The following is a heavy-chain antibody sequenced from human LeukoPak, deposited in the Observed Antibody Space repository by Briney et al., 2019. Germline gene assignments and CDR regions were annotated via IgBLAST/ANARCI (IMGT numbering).Heavy chain of an antibody. D-gene: IGHD6-13*01. J-gene: IGHJ4*02. V-gene: IGHV3-23*01. Sequence: GGSLRLSCAASGFTFSSYAMSWVRQAPGKGLEWDSAISGSGGSTYYADSVKGRFTISRDNSKNTLYLQMNSLRAEDTAVYYCASRPGIAAAGRYWGQGTLVTVSS. CDR2: ISGSGGST. CDR3: ASRPGIAAAGRY. CDR1: GFTFSSYA.